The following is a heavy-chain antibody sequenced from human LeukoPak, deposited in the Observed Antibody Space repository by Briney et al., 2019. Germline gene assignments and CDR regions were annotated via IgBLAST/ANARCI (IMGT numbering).Heavy chain of an antibody. Sequence: LETLSLTCAVSGGSISSSNWWSWVRQPPGKGLEWIGEIYHSGSTNYNPSLKSRVTISVDKSKNQFSLKLSSVTAADTAVYYCASRITIFGVVMRGAFDIWGQGTVVTVSS. J-gene: IGHJ3*02. CDR2: IYHSGST. V-gene: IGHV4-4*02. CDR1: GGSISSSNW. D-gene: IGHD3-3*01. CDR3: ASRITIFGVVMRGAFDI.